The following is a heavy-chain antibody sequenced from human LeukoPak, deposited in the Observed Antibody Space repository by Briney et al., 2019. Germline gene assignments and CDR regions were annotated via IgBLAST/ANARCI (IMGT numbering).Heavy chain of an antibody. CDR1: GFTFSSYG. CDR3: ARDLFLGYYDSSGYFDI. V-gene: IGHV3-33*01. Sequence: PGRSLRLSCAASGFTFSSYGMHWVRQAPGKGLEWVAVIWYDGSNKYYADSVKGRFTISRDNSKNTLYLQMNSLRAEDTAVYYCARDLFLGYYDSSGYFDIWGQGTMVTVSS. D-gene: IGHD3-22*01. J-gene: IGHJ3*02. CDR2: IWYDGSNK.